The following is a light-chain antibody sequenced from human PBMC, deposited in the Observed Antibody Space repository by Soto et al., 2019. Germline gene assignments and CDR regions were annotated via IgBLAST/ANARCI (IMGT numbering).Light chain of an antibody. CDR3: QKYNIAPWT. V-gene: IGKV1-27*01. J-gene: IGKJ1*01. CDR1: QGIGNF. CDR2: VAS. Sequence: DIQMTQSPSSVSASVGDRVTITCRASQGIGNFLAWYQQKPGKVPKLLIYVASTLQSGVPSRFCGSGSGTDFTLTINSLQPEDVGTYYCQKYNIAPWTFGQGTKVELK.